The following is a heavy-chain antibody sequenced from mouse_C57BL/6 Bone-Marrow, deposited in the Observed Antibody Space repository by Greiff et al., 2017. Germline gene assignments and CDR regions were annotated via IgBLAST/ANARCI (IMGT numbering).Heavy chain of an antibody. Sequence: VKLQESGAELARPGASVKLSCKASGYTFTSYGISWVKQRTGQGLEWIGEIYPRSGNTYYNEKFKGKATLTADKSSSTAYMELRSLTSEDSAVYFCARRTDYDEFAYWGQGTLVTVSA. CDR1: GYTFTSYG. V-gene: IGHV1-81*01. D-gene: IGHD2-4*01. CDR2: IYPRSGNT. J-gene: IGHJ3*01. CDR3: ARRTDYDEFAY.